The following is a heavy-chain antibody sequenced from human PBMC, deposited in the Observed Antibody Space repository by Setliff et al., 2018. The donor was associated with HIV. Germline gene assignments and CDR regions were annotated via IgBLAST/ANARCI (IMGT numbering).Heavy chain of an antibody. CDR2: IYYSGST. J-gene: IGHJ1*01. CDR1: GGSISSSSYY. Sequence: ASETLSLTCTVSGGSISSSSYYWGWIRQPPGKGLEWIGSIYYSGSTYYNPSLKSRVTISVDTSKNQFSLKLSSVTAADTAVYHCARHEGNNFWSGYSEYFQHWGQGTLVTVSS. D-gene: IGHD3-3*01. V-gene: IGHV4-39*01. CDR3: ARHEGNNFWSGYSEYFQH.